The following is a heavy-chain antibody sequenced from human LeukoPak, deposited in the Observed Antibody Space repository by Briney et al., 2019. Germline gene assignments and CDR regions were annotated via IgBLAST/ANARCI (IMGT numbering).Heavy chain of an antibody. CDR3: TTDPWILTGYHDY. CDR2: IKSKTDGGTT. Sequence: GGSLRLSCATSGFTFSNAWMSWVRQAPGKGLEWVGRIKSKTDGGTTDYAAPVKGRFTISRDDSKNTLYLQMNSLKTEDTAVYYCTTDPWILTGYHDYWGQGTLVTVSS. CDR1: GFTFSNAW. V-gene: IGHV3-15*01. D-gene: IGHD3-9*01. J-gene: IGHJ4*02.